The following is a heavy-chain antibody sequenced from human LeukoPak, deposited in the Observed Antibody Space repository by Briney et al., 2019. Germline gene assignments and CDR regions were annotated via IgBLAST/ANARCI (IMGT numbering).Heavy chain of an antibody. CDR1: GYTFTSYG. J-gene: IGHJ3*02. CDR3: ARAYSSGWLDAFDI. D-gene: IGHD6-19*01. V-gene: IGHV1-18*01. CDR2: ISAYNGNT. Sequence: ASVKVPCKASGYTFTSYGISWVRQAPGQGLEWMGWISAYNGNTNYAQKLQGRVTMTTDTSTSTAYMELRSLRSDDTAVYYCARAYSSGWLDAFDIWGQGTMVTVSS.